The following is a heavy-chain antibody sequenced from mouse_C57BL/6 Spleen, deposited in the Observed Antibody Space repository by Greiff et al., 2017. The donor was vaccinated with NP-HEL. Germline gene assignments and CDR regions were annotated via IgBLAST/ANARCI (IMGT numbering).Heavy chain of an antibody. CDR3: TGRTVVATRYAMDY. CDR2: IRLKSDNYAT. J-gene: IGHJ4*01. V-gene: IGHV6-3*01. CDR1: GFTFSNYW. D-gene: IGHD1-1*01. Sequence: EVQGVESGGGLVQPGGSMKLSCVASGFTFSNYWMNWVRQSPEKGLEWVAQIRLKSDNYATHYAESVKGRFTISRDDSKSSVYLQMNNLRAEDTGIYYCTGRTVVATRYAMDYWGQGTSVTVSS.